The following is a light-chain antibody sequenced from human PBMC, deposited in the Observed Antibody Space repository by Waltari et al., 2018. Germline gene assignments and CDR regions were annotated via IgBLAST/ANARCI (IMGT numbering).Light chain of an antibody. V-gene: IGLV2-14*01. J-gene: IGLJ3*02. CDR2: EVS. CDR1: TCDVGFCNY. Sequence: QSALTPPSPVSGSPGQSTTLSCTGTTCDVGFCNYVACYQHPPGKVPIVLFSEVSIGPTGVSIRFSASKTGNTASLTISGLQAEDEADYYCTSHTSRGTWVFGGGTKVTVL. CDR3: TSHTSRGTWV.